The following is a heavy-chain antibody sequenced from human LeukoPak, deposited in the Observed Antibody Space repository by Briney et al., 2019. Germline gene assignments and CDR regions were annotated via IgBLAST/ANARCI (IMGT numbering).Heavy chain of an antibody. V-gene: IGHV1-69*13. CDR3: ARDVTGTPLAFDI. CDR1: GGTFSRNA. Sequence: ASVKVSCKASGGTFSRNAISWVRQAPGQGLEWMGRIIPMFNTINYAQKLQGRVTITSDESTSTVYTELSSLRPDDTAIYYCARDVTGTPLAFDIWGQGTMLTVSS. CDR2: IIPMFNTI. D-gene: IGHD2-21*02. J-gene: IGHJ3*02.